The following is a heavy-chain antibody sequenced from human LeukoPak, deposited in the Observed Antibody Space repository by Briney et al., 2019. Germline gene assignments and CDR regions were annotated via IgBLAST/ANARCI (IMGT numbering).Heavy chain of an antibody. CDR1: GFTFSSYA. V-gene: IGHV3-23*01. D-gene: IGHD5-18*01. J-gene: IGHJ4*02. Sequence: GGSLRLSCAASGFTFSSYAMSWIRQAPGKGLEWVSAIIGSNTNTYYADSVKGRFTISRDNSKNTLYLQMNSLRAEDTAVYYCARAGGYSYGGNFDYWGQGTLVTVSS. CDR2: IIGSNTNT. CDR3: ARAGGYSYGGNFDY.